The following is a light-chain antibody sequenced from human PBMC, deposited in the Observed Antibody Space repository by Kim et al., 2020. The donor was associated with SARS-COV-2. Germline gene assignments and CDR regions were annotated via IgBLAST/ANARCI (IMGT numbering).Light chain of an antibody. CDR1: KLGDKY. CDR3: QTWDTSSLV. J-gene: IGLJ2*01. CDR2: QDK. Sequence: LSPGQTATCSCSGDKLGDKYTCWYQQKPGQSPVLVIFQDKKRPSGIPERFSGSSSGNTATLTISGTQAMDEADYFCQTWDTSSLVFGGGTKLTVL. V-gene: IGLV3-1*01.